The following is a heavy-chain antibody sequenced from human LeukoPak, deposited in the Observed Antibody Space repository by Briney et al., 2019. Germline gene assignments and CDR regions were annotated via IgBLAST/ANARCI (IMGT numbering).Heavy chain of an antibody. D-gene: IGHD2-15*01. J-gene: IGHJ5*02. Sequence: PSETLSLTCTVSGGSISSGGYYWSWIRQHPGKGLEWIGYIYYSGSTYYNPSLKSRVTISVDTSKNQFSLKLSSVTAADTAGYYCARGCSGGSCLGGSWFDPWGQGTLVTVSS. CDR1: GGSISSGGYY. CDR3: ARGCSGGSCLGGSWFDP. CDR2: IYYSGST. V-gene: IGHV4-31*03.